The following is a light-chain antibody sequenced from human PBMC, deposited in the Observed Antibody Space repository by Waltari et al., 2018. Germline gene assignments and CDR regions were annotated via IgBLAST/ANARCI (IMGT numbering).Light chain of an antibody. CDR3: QQYNSYPWT. CDR1: QSISSW. V-gene: IGKV1-5*03. CDR2: KAS. J-gene: IGKJ1*01. Sequence: DIQMTQSPSTLSASVGDRVTITCRASQSISSWLAWYQQKPGKAPNFLIYKASSLQRGVPSRFSGSGSGTEFTLTISSLQPDDFATYYCQQYNSYPWTFGQGTKVEIK.